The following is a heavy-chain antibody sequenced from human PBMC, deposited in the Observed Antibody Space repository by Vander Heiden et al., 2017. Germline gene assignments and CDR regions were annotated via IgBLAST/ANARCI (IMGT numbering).Heavy chain of an antibody. V-gene: IGHV3-23*01. J-gene: IGHJ4*02. Sequence: EVQLLESGGGLVQPGGSLRLSCAASGFTFTSYAMSWVRQAPGKGLEWVSAISGSGGSTYDADSVKGRFTISRDNSKNTLYLKMNSLRAEDTAVYYCANFMVVGPPRWGQGTLVTVSS. CDR1: GFTFTSYA. CDR2: ISGSGGST. D-gene: IGHD3-10*01. CDR3: ANFMVVGPPR.